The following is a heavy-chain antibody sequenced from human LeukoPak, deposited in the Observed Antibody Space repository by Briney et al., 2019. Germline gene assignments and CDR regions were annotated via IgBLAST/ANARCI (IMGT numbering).Heavy chain of an antibody. Sequence: ASVKDSCKVSGYTLTELSMHWVRPAPGKGLEWMGGFDPEDGETIYVQKFQGRVTMTEDTSTDTAYMELSSLRSEDTAVYYCATSGGFHYYYDSTKGAFDIWGQGTMVTVSS. CDR2: FDPEDGET. J-gene: IGHJ3*02. V-gene: IGHV1-24*01. D-gene: IGHD3-22*01. CDR1: GYTLTELS. CDR3: ATSGGFHYYYDSTKGAFDI.